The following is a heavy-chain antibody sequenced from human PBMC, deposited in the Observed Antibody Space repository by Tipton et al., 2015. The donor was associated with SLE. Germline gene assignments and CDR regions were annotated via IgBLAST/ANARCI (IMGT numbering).Heavy chain of an antibody. J-gene: IGHJ4*02. V-gene: IGHV4-59*01. D-gene: IGHD6-6*01. CDR2: IHYSGST. CDR3: ARGRGSSSSPDY. Sequence: LRLSCTVSGGSISSYYLSWIRQPPGKGLEGIGYIHYSGSTNYNPALKNRVTISVDNSKNQFSLKLSSVTAADTAVYYCARGRGSSSSPDYWGQGTLVTVSS. CDR1: GGSISSYY.